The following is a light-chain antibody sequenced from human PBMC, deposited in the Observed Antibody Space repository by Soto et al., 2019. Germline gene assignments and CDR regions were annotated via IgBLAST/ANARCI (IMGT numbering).Light chain of an antibody. CDR2: SNN. CDR3: AAWDSSLKIYA. Sequence: QSVLTQPPSASGTPGQRVTISCSGSSSNIGSNTVNWYQQLPGTAPKLLIYSNNQRPSGVPDRFSGSKSGTSASLAISGLQSEDEANYYCAAWDSSLKIYAFGTGTKVPVL. CDR1: SSNIGSNT. V-gene: IGLV1-44*01. J-gene: IGLJ1*01.